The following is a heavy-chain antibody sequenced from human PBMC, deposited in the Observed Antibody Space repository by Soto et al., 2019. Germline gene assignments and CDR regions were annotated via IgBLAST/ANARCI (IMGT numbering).Heavy chain of an antibody. V-gene: IGHV3-30*18. D-gene: IGHD1-26*01. CDR3: AKDRSTATTSDI. Sequence: GGSLRLSCAASGFTFSSYGMHWVRQAPGKGLEWVAVISYDGSNKYYADSVKGRFTISRDNSKNTLYLQMNSLRAEDTVVYYCAKDRSTATTSDIWGQGTMVTVSS. CDR2: ISYDGSNK. CDR1: GFTFSSYG. J-gene: IGHJ3*02.